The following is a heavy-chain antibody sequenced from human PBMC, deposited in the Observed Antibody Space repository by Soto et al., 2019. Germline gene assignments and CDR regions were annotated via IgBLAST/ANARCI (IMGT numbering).Heavy chain of an antibody. CDR2: IWYDGSNK. V-gene: IGHV3-33*01. CDR3: ARDRGSGWYFRYFDL. D-gene: IGHD6-19*01. J-gene: IGHJ2*01. CDR1: GLTFSSYG. Sequence: QVQLVESGGGVVQPGRSLRLSCAASGLTFSSYGMHWVRQAPGKGLEWVAVIWYDGSNKYYADSVKGRFTISRDNSKNTLYLQMNSLRAEDTAVYYCARDRGSGWYFRYFDLWGRGTLVTVSS.